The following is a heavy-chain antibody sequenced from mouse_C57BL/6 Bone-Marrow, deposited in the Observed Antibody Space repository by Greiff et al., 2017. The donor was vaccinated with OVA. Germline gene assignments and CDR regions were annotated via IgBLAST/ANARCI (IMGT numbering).Heavy chain of an antibody. CDR1: GYTFTSYG. D-gene: IGHD1-1*01. J-gene: IGHJ1*03. CDR2: IYPRSGNT. V-gene: IGHV1-81*01. CDR3: ARDGYGSTWYFDV. Sequence: VKLMESGAELARPGASVKLSCKASGYTFTSYGISWVKQRTGQGLEWIGEIYPRSGNTYYNEKFKGKATLTADKSSSTAYMELRSLTSEDSAVYFCARDGYGSTWYFDVWGTGTTVTVSS.